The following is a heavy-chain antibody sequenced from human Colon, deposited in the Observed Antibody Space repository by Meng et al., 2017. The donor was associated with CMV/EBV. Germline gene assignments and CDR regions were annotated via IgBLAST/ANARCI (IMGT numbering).Heavy chain of an antibody. CDR1: GGPFSRYT. CDR3: AGIPEANSGYFSI. CDR2: ILPIFRTP. J-gene: IGHJ1*01. D-gene: IGHD3-22*01. Sequence: SVKVSCKASGGPFSRYTFSWVRQAPRQGLEWLGGILPIFRTPNYAQKFQGRVTVSTDASAAIVYMELSSLRSEDTAVYFCAGIPEANSGYFSIWGQGTLVTVSS. V-gene: IGHV1-69*05.